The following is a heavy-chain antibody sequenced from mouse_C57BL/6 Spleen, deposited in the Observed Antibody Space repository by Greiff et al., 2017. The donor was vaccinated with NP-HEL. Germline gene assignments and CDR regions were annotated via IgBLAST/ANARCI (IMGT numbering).Heavy chain of an antibody. J-gene: IGHJ1*03. Sequence: QVTLKVSGPGILQSSQTLSLTCSFSGFSLSTSGMGVSWIRQPSGKGLEWLAHIYWDDDKRYNPSLKSRPPISKATSSNLVFRKITSVDTADTATYYCARRAPYDYDEGYWYFEVWGTGTTVTVSS. CDR1: GFSLSTSGMG. D-gene: IGHD2-4*01. CDR2: IYWDDDK. V-gene: IGHV8-12*01. CDR3: ARRAPYDYDEGYWYFEV.